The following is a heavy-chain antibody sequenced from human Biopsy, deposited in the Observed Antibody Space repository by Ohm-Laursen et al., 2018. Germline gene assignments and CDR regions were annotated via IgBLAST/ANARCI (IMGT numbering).Heavy chain of an antibody. J-gene: IGHJ5*02. V-gene: IGHV1-46*01. CDR2: INPSGSTT. Sequence: GASVKVSCKASGYSFTSYYMHWVRQAPGQGLEWMGMINPSGSTTSYPQIFQGRVTMSVDTSKNKFSLRVSSVTAADTAVYYCARDRDRRGWFDPWGQGTLVTVSS. D-gene: IGHD1-14*01. CDR1: GYSFTSYY. CDR3: ARDRDRRGWFDP.